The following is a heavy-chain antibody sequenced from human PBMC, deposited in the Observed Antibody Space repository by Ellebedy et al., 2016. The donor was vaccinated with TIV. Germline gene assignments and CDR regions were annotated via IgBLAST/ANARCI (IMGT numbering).Heavy chain of an antibody. J-gene: IGHJ5*02. V-gene: IGHV3-7*03. CDR2: IKQDGSEE. Sequence: PGGSLRLSCAASGFTFRNFWMSWFRHAPGEVLACVANIKQDGSEEYYVDSVKGRFTISRDNAWNSLYLHMNSLRAEDTAVYYCVRGGLSCDPWGQGTLVTVSS. CDR3: VRGGLSCDP. D-gene: IGHD2-21*01. CDR1: GFTFRNFW.